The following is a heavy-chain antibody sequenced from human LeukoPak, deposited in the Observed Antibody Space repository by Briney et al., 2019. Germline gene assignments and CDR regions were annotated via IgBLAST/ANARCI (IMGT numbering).Heavy chain of an antibody. J-gene: IGHJ3*02. CDR1: GFSFSTNP. D-gene: IGHD3-10*01. V-gene: IGHV3-23*01. CDR2: ISPDKT. CDR3: VKEHVDRAFTRSFEI. Sequence: GGSLRLSCAASGFSFSTNPMSWVRQAPGKGLEWVSAISPDKTYYADSVKGRLTISSDNYKNTVDLHMNSPRAEDTAIYYCVKEHVDRAFTRSFEIWGQGIVVTVSS.